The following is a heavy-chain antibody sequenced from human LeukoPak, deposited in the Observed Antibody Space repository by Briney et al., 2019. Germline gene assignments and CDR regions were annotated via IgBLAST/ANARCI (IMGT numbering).Heavy chain of an antibody. J-gene: IGHJ4*02. Sequence: PGGSLRLSCTASGFTFSSYGMHWVRQAPGKGLEWVAVIWYDGSNKYYADSVKGRFTISRDNSKNTLYLQMNSLRAEDTAVYYCARSPGVRLSRKYYFDYWGQGTLVTVSS. CDR3: ARSPGVRLSRKYYFDY. V-gene: IGHV3-33*01. D-gene: IGHD3-16*02. CDR2: IWYDGSNK. CDR1: GFTFSSYG.